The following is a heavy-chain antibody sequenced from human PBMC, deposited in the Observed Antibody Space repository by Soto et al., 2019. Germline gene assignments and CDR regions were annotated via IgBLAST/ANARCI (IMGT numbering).Heavy chain of an antibody. V-gene: IGHV4-4*02. J-gene: IGHJ4*02. Sequence: QVLLQESGPGLVKPSGTLSLTCAVSGGSISSGNWWSWVRQSPGKELEWIGEIYHSGITNYNPSLKSRVTICVDNSENQLYLSLNSVTAADTAVYYCARNVRYYIDYWGQGTLVTVSS. CDR2: IYHSGIT. CDR1: GGSISSGNW. CDR3: ARNVRYYIDY.